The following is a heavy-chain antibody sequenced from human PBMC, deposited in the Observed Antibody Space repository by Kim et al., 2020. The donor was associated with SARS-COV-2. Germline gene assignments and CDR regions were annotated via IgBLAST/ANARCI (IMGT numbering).Heavy chain of an antibody. J-gene: IGHJ4*02. D-gene: IGHD3-9*01. V-gene: IGHV1-69*13. CDR1: GGTFSSYS. CDR3: ARAGDILTTYFDY. Sequence: SVKVSCKASGGTFSSYSISWVRQAPGQGLEWMGGIIPIFGTANYAQKFQGRVTITADESTSTAYMELSSLRSEDTAVYYCARAGDILTTYFDYWGQGTLVTVSP. CDR2: IIPIFGTA.